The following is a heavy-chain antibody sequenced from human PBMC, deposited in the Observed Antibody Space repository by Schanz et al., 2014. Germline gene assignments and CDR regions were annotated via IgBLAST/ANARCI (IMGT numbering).Heavy chain of an antibody. D-gene: IGHD3-10*01. CDR3: AKYRGYYRVSGSYRELEY. CDR2: ISSSSSTR. CDR1: GFTFSSYS. V-gene: IGHV3-48*01. J-gene: IGHJ4*02. Sequence: VQLVDSGGGLVKPGGSLRLSCAASGFTFSSYSMNWVRQAPGKGLEWVSYISSSSSTRYYADSVKGRFTISRDNAKNSLFLQMNSLRPEDTAVYYCAKYRGYYRVSGSYRELEYWGQGTLVTVSS.